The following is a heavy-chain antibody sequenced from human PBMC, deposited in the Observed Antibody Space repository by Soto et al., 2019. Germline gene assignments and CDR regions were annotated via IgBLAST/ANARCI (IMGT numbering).Heavy chain of an antibody. CDR3: ARNSPITIFGVVQYYFDY. D-gene: IGHD3-3*01. J-gene: IGHJ4*02. Sequence: ASETLSLTCAVNGGAFSGYYWVFIRQPPGEGLEWIGEINHSGSTNYNPSLESRVTISVDTSKNQFSLKLSSVTAADTAVYYCARNSPITIFGVVQYYFDYWGQGTLVTVS. CDR1: GGAFSGYY. CDR2: INHSGST. V-gene: IGHV4-34*01.